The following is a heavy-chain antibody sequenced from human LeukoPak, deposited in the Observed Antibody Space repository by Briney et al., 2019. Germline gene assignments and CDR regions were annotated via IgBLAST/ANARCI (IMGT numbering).Heavy chain of an antibody. J-gene: IGHJ3*02. CDR1: GFTFSDYN. V-gene: IGHV3-11*01. CDR3: ARVRGGRWLDAFDI. D-gene: IGHD5-12*01. Sequence: GGSLRLSCAASGFTFSDYNINWIRQAPGKGLEWVSSISTSSGAIYYADSVKGRFTISRDNTKNSLFLQMDSLRAEDTAVYYCARVRGGRWLDAFDIWGQGTMVTVSS. CDR2: ISTSSGAI.